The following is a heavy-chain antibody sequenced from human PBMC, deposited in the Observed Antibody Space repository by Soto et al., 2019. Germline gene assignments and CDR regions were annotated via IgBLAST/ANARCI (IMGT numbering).Heavy chain of an antibody. Sequence: QVQLQESGPGLVKPSQTLSLTCTVSGGSISSGGYYWSWIRQHPGKGLEWIGYIYYSGSTYYNPSLKSPVTISVDTSKNQFSLKLSSVTAADTAVYYCARDLRYGDYESYGMDVWGQGTTVTVSS. D-gene: IGHD4-17*01. J-gene: IGHJ6*02. CDR3: ARDLRYGDYESYGMDV. CDR1: GGSISSGGYY. CDR2: IYYSGST. V-gene: IGHV4-31*01.